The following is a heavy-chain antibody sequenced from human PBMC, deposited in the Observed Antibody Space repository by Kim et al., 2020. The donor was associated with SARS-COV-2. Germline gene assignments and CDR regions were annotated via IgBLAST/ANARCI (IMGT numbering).Heavy chain of an antibody. CDR3: ARGRAGVVPAPILGIGPHYDYFIMDV. J-gene: IGHJ6*02. Sequence: SETLSLTCAVYGGSFSGHYWSWIRQAPGRGLEWIGKIHQSGSTNYSPSLKSRVTISIDTSKNQFSLKLSSVTAADAGLHYCARGRAGVVPAPILGIGPHYDYFIMDVWGHGTTVTVSS. D-gene: IGHD2-2*01. CDR2: IHQSGST. V-gene: IGHV4-34*01. CDR1: GGSFSGHY.